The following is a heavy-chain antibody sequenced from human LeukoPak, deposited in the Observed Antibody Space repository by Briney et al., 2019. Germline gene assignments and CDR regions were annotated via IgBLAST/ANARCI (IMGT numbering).Heavy chain of an antibody. Sequence: PGGSLRLSCAASGFTFSSYSMNWVRQAPGKAMEWVSSITSSGTYIFYADSVKGRFTISRDNAKNSLHLQMDSLGPEDTAVYYCARDPYSGNYGNDYYYYMDVWGKGTTVTISS. J-gene: IGHJ6*03. CDR3: ARDPYSGNYGNDYYYYMDV. CDR1: GFTFSSYS. V-gene: IGHV3-21*01. CDR2: ITSSGTYI. D-gene: IGHD1-26*01.